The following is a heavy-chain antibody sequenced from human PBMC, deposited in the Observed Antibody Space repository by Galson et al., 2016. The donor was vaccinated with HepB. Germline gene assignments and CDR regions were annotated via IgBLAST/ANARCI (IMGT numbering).Heavy chain of an antibody. CDR2: VSSSGSYT. CDR3: ARTQQLLRTFDI. D-gene: IGHD6-13*01. CDR1: GFTFTDYY. Sequence: SLRLSCAASGFTFTDYYMSWIRQTPGRGLEWIAYVSSSGSYTDLGDSVKGRFTISRDNAKNTVSLQMNSLRVEDTAKYFCARTQQLLRTFDIWGLGTLVTASS. J-gene: IGHJ4*02. V-gene: IGHV3-11*06.